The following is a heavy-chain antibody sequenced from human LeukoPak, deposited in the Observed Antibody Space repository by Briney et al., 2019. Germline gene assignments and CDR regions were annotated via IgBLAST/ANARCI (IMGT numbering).Heavy chain of an antibody. V-gene: IGHV4-59*08. D-gene: IGHD3-22*01. CDR2: IYYSGST. J-gene: IGHJ3*02. Sequence: SETLSLACTVSGGSISSYYWSWIRQPPGKGLEWIGYIYYSGSTNYNPSLKSRVTISVDTSKNQFSLKLSSVTAADTAVYYCARQVTMIVVPPQDAFDIWGQGTMVTVSS. CDR1: GGSISSYY. CDR3: ARQVTMIVVPPQDAFDI.